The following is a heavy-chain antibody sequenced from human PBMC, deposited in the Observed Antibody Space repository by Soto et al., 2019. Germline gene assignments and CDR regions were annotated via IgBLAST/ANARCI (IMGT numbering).Heavy chain of an antibody. V-gene: IGHV3-23*05. J-gene: IGHJ4*02. Sequence: EVHLLESGGGLVQPGGSLTLSCAASGFRFRDYTMSWVRQAPGKVLESISVILSDYNAYYTDSVRGRFTISRDSSKNTLYLERNSLRAEDTAVYYCTRRVNGYFDYWGQGALVTVSS. D-gene: IGHD2-8*01. CDR3: TRRVNGYFDY. CDR1: GFRFRDYT. CDR2: ILSDYNA.